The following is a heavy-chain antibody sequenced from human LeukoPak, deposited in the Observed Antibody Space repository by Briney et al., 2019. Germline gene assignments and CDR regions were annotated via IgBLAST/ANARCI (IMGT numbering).Heavy chain of an antibody. CDR2: IYTSGST. CDR1: GGSISSGSYY. CDR3: ARLGLSSSGWYGPDY. Sequence: SETLSLTCTVSGGSISSGSYYWSWIRQPAGKGLEWIGRIYTSGSTNYNPSLKSRVTISVDTSKNQFSLKLSSVTAADTAVYYCARLGLSSSGWYGPDYWGQGTLVTVSS. J-gene: IGHJ4*02. D-gene: IGHD6-19*01. V-gene: IGHV4-61*02.